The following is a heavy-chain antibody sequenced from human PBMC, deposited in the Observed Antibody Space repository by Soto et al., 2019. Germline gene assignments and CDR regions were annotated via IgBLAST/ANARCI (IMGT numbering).Heavy chain of an antibody. V-gene: IGHV4-39*01. CDR1: GGSISSSSYY. CDR3: ARHDYNWNYGFY. Sequence: QLQLQESGPGLVKPSETLSLTCTVSGGSISSSSYYWGWIRQPPGKGLEWIGSIYYSGSTYYNPSLKSRVTISVDTSKNQFSLKLSSVTAADTAVYYCARHDYNWNYGFYWGQGTLVTVSS. CDR2: IYYSGST. J-gene: IGHJ4*02. D-gene: IGHD1-7*01.